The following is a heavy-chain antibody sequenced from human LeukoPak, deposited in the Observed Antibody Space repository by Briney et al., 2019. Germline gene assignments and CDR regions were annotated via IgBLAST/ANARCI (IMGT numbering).Heavy chain of an antibody. J-gene: IGHJ1*01. D-gene: IGHD3-3*01. CDR3: ARDRSARIRRYDEYFQH. V-gene: IGHV1-2*02. CDR1: GYTFTGYY. CDR2: INPNSGGT. Sequence: ASVKVSCKASGYTFTGYYMHWVRQAPGQGLEWMGWINPNSGGTNYAQKFQGRVTMTRDTSISTAYMELSRLRSDDTAVYYCARDRSARIRRYDEYFQHWGQGTLVTVSS.